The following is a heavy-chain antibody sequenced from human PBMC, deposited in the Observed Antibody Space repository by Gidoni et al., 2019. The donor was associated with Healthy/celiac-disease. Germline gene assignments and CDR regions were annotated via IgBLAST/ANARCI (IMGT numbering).Heavy chain of an antibody. D-gene: IGHD3-10*01. Sequence: QVQLLESGGGVVQPGSSLRLSCAASVFPFSSSAMHWVRQAPGKGLAWVAVISYDGSNKYDADSVKGRFTISRDNSKNTLYLQMNSRRAEDTAVYYCARDNLLWFGELLGNNWFDPWGQGTLVTVSS. CDR3: ARDNLLWFGELLGNNWFDP. J-gene: IGHJ5*02. CDR1: VFPFSSSA. CDR2: ISYDGSNK. V-gene: IGHV3-30*04.